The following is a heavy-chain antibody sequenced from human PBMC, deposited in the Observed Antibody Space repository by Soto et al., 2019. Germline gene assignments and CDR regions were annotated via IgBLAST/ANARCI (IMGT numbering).Heavy chain of an antibody. J-gene: IGHJ6*02. Sequence: SETLSLTCTVSGGSINTYYWSWIRQPPGKGLEWVGYIYYSGTTYYNPSLKSRISISIDKSKNQFSLNLSSVTAADMAVYYCARVFSGGGDYYYYGMDLWGQGSTVTVSS. D-gene: IGHD6-19*01. CDR2: IYYSGTT. CDR1: GGSINTYY. V-gene: IGHV4-59*01. CDR3: ARVFSGGGDYYYYGMDL.